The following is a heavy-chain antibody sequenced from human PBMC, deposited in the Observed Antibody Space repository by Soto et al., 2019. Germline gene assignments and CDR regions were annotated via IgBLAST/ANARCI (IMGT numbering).Heavy chain of an antibody. CDR3: AHSKTSGMRYYFDY. V-gene: IGHV2-5*02. CDR2: LYWDDDK. J-gene: IGHJ4*02. Sequence: QITLKESGPTLVKPTQTLTLTCTFSGFSLSTTRVGVGWIRQPPGEALEWLALLYWDDDKLYSPSLKRRLTIPKDTSKNQVVLTLTNMDPLDTATYYCAHSKTSGMRYYFDYWGQGTLVTVSS. CDR1: GFSLSTTRVG.